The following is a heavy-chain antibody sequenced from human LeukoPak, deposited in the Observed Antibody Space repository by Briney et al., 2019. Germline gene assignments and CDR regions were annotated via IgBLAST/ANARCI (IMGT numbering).Heavy chain of an antibody. V-gene: IGHV4-39*01. J-gene: IGHJ5*02. CDR2: VYYSGTT. CDR3: ARRDYAAWFDP. D-gene: IGHD4/OR15-4a*01. Sequence: SETLSLTCNVSGDSITSGGCYWAWIRQSPGKGLEWIGNVYYSGTTQYNPSLKGRVTISMDMSMNQFSLNLNSVSVTDTAIYYCARRDYAAWFDPWGQGTLVTVSS. CDR1: GDSITSGGCY.